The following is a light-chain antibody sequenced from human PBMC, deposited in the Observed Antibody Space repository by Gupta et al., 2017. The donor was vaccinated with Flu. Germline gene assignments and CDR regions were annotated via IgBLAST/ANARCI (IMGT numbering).Light chain of an antibody. CDR2: DAS. CDR3: QQRSGLPMYT. Sequence: SAIPSFRARQSVNNHLAWYQQRPRQPPRILMYDASRRAAGVPARFSGSGSGTDFTLTITTLEPEDFAVYYCQQRSGLPMYTFGQGTKVEIK. J-gene: IGKJ2*01. CDR1: QSVNNH. V-gene: IGKV3-11*01.